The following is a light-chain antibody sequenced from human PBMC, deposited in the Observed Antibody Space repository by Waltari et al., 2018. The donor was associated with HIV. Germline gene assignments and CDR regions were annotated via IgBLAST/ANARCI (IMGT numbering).Light chain of an antibody. CDR1: NSYICGFAS. V-gene: IGLV2-14*01. CDR3: SSYTRSTTLV. J-gene: IGLJ2*01. CDR2: EVT. Sequence: QSALPPPASVSGSPGQSITISCTGTNSYICGFASLSWYQQYPGSAPKLILFEVTNRPSGISDRFSASKSGTTASLTISGLQAEDAADYYCSSYTRSTTLVFGGGTKVTVL.